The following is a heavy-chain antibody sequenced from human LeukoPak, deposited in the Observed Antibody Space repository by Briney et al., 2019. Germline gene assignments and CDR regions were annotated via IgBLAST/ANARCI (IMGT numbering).Heavy chain of an antibody. CDR3: AREGHYDTRGPDY. CDR2: LHTDGSAT. J-gene: IGHJ4*02. V-gene: IGHV3-74*01. Sequence: GGSLSLSCAASGFTFRNYWMPWVRQIPGKGLVWVSRLHTDGSATFYADSVKGRFTMSRDNPKSTLYLQMNSLTAEDTAIYYCAREGHYDTRGPDYWGQGTLVTVSS. CDR1: GFTFRNYW. D-gene: IGHD3-22*01.